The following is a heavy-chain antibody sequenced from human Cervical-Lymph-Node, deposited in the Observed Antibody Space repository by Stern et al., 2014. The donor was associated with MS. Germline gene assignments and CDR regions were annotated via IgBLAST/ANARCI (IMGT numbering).Heavy chain of an antibody. J-gene: IGHJ4*02. D-gene: IGHD3-10*01. CDR3: ARGPNYYASGSLRPY. V-gene: IGHV3-11*01. CDR1: GFTFSDYY. Sequence: VQLVESGGGLVKPGGSLRLSCAASGFTFSDYYLSWIRQAPGKGLEWVSYISTSGTTTYYADSVRGRFTISRDNAKNSLYLQMNSLRAEDTAVYYCARGPNYYASGSLRPYWGQGTLVTVSS. CDR2: ISTSGTTT.